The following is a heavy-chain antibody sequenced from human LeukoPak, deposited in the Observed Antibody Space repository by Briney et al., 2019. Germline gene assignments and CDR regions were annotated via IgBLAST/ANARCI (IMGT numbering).Heavy chain of an antibody. CDR3: ARLPVIVGAWSPIDY. V-gene: IGHV1-2*02. Sequence: ASVKVSCKASGYTFTSYYMHWVRQAPGQGLEWMGWINPESGGTNYAQKFQGRVTMTRDTSMSTAYMELTSLRSDDTAVYYCARLPVIVGAWSPIDYWGQGTRVTVSS. J-gene: IGHJ4*02. CDR2: INPESGGT. CDR1: GYTFTSYY. D-gene: IGHD1-26*01.